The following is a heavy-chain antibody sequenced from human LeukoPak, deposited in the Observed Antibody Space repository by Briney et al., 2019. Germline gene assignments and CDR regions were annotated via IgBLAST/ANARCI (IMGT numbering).Heavy chain of an antibody. CDR2: ISSSSSYI. CDR3: ARDSGYYFDY. V-gene: IGHV3-21*01. CDR1: GFTFSSYS. Sequence: GGSLRLSCAASGFTFSSYSMNWVRQAPGKGLEWDSSISSSSSYIYYADSVKGRFTTSRDNAKNSLYLQMNSLRAEDTAVYYCARDSGYYFDYWGQGTLVTVSS. J-gene: IGHJ4*02.